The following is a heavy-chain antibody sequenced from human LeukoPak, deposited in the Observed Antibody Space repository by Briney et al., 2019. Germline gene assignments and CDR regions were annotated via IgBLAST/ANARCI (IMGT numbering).Heavy chain of an antibody. CDR2: ISGSGGST. CDR3: AKDRRDGYNPHFDY. J-gene: IGHJ4*02. D-gene: IGHD5-24*01. V-gene: IGHV3-23*01. CDR1: GFTFSSYA. Sequence: GGSLRLSCAASGFTFSSYAMSWVRQAPGKGLEWVSAISGSGGSTYYADSVKGRFTISRDNSKNTLYLQMNSLRAEDRAVYYCAKDRRDGYNPHFDYWGQGTLVTVSS.